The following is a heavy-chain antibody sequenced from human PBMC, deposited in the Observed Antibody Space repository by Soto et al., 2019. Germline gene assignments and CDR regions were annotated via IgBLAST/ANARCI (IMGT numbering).Heavy chain of an antibody. CDR2: IYYSGST. D-gene: IGHD2-15*01. J-gene: IGHJ4*02. CDR3: ARERRGVVVVAATRSGHYFDY. V-gene: IGHV4-30-4*01. CDR1: GGSISSGDYY. Sequence: PSETLSLTCTVSGGSISSGDYYWSWIRQPPGKDLEWIGYIYYSGSTYYNPSLKSRVTISVDTSKNQFSLKLSSVTAADTAVYYCARERRGVVVVAATRSGHYFDYWGQGTLVTVSS.